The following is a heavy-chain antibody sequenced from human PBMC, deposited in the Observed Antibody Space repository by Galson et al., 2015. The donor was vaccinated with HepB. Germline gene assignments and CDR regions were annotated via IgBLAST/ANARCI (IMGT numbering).Heavy chain of an antibody. CDR1: GYTFTSYD. D-gene: IGHD3-3*01. CDR2: MNPNSGNT. V-gene: IGHV1-8*01. J-gene: IGHJ4*02. Sequence: SVKVSCKASGYTFTSYDINWVRQATGQGLEWMGWMNPNSGNTGYAQKFQGRVTMTRNTSISTAYMELSSLRSEDTAVYYCARAGRNYDFWSGYSDYFDYWGQGTLVTVSS. CDR3: ARAGRNYDFWSGYSDYFDY.